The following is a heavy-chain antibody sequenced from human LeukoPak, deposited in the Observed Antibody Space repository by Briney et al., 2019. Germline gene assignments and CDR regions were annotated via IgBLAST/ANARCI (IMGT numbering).Heavy chain of an antibody. CDR2: IYYRGST. CDR3: ARGLGRYYYYGMDV. Sequence: SETLSLTCTVSGGSISRYYWSWIRQPPGKGLEWIGYIYYRGSTNYNPSLKSRVTISVDTSQNQFSLKLSSVTAADTAVYYCARGLGRYYYYGMDVWGQGTTVTVSS. J-gene: IGHJ6*02. D-gene: IGHD5-12*01. CDR1: GGSISRYY. V-gene: IGHV4-59*01.